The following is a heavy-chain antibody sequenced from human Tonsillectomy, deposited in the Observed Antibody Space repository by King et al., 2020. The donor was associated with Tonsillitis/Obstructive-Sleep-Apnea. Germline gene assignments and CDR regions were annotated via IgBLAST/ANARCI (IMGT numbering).Heavy chain of an antibody. CDR1: GYSFTIYW. J-gene: IGHJ3*02. D-gene: IGHD1-1*01. V-gene: IGHV5-51*01. Sequence: VQLVESGAEVKKPGESLKISRKGSGYSFTIYWIAWVRQMPGKGLEWMGIIYPGDSDTRYSPSFQGQVTISADKSISTAYLQWSSLKASDTAMYYCARHGWGGNLEDAFDIWGQGTMVTVSS. CDR2: IYPGDSDT. CDR3: ARHGWGGNLEDAFDI.